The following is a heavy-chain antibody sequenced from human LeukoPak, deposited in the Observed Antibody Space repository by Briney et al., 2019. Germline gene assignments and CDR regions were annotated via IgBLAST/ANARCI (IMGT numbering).Heavy chain of an antibody. CDR2: IRSDGSQT. Sequence: GGSLRLSCASSGFTFDIYGMHWVRQTPGKGLDWVAFIRSDGSQTHYADSVKGRFTISRDNSKNTLYLQMNTLRPEDTAFYYCAKGWGRDGQNLLDYWAQGTLVTVSS. D-gene: IGHD5-24*01. CDR1: GFTFDIYG. CDR3: AKGWGRDGQNLLDY. J-gene: IGHJ4*02. V-gene: IGHV3-30*02.